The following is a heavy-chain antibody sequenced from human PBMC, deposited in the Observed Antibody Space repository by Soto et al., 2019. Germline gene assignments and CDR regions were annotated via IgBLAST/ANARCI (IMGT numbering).Heavy chain of an antibody. Sequence: VQLVQSGAEVKKPGASVKVSCKASGYTFTSYGISWVRQATGQGLERMGWISAYNGNTNYAQTLQGRVTMTTDTSTSTAYMELRSRRSDDPAVYYCARAQYGSGSYYNVGDYGMDVWGQGTTVTVSS. D-gene: IGHD3-10*01. J-gene: IGHJ6*02. V-gene: IGHV1-18*01. CDR2: ISAYNGNT. CDR1: GYTFTSYG. CDR3: ARAQYGSGSYYNVGDYGMDV.